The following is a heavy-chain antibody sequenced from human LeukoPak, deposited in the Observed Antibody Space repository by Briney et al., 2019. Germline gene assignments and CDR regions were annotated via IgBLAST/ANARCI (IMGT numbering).Heavy chain of an antibody. D-gene: IGHD1-26*01. Sequence: SVKVSCKASGGTFSSYAISWVRQAPGQGLEWMGGIIPIFGTANYAQKFQGRVTITADESTSTAYMELSSLRSEDTAVYYCARDHLVGATGYNWFDPWGQGTLVTVSS. J-gene: IGHJ5*02. CDR1: GGTFSSYA. CDR2: IIPIFGTA. CDR3: ARDHLVGATGYNWFDP. V-gene: IGHV1-69*13.